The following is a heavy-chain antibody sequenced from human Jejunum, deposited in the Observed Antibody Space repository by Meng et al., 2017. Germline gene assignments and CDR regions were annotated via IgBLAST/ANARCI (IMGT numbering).Heavy chain of an antibody. CDR3: ARGSRGYSYG. Sequence: HVLLQEPVPGLVSPSETRSLTCTVSGGSVSNGSYYWGWIRQPPGKGLEWIGYIYYGGTTNYNPSLKSRVTISADTSKNQFSLKLSSVTAADTAVYYCARGSRGYSYGWGQGTLVTVSS. D-gene: IGHD5-18*01. V-gene: IGHV4-61*01. CDR2: IYYGGTT. J-gene: IGHJ4*02. CDR1: GGSVSNGSYY.